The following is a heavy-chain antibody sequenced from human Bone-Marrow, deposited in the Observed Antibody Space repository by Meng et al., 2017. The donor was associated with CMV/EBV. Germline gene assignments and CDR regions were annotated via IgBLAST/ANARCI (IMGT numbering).Heavy chain of an antibody. V-gene: IGHV3-11*01. J-gene: IGHJ2*01. CDR3: ARIYGSGSYYNPFDV. D-gene: IGHD3-10*01. CDR1: GFTFSDYY. CDR2: ISSTK. Sequence: SCAPSGFTFSDYYMSWIRQAPGKGLEWVSYISSTKYYADSVKGRFTISRDNAKSSLYLQMNSLRAEDTAVYYCARIYGSGSYYNPFDVWGRGTLVTVSS.